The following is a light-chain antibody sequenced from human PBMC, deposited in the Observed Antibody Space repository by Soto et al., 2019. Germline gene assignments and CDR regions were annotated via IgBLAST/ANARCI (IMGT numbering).Light chain of an antibody. CDR1: QDISSY. V-gene: IGKV1-8*01. CDR3: QQYYSYPRT. J-gene: IGKJ1*01. Sequence: AIRMTQSPSSLSASTGDRVTITCRASQDISSYLAWYQQKPGKAPKFLIYAASTLQSGVPSRFSGSGSGTDFTLTISCLQSEDFATYYWQQYYSYPRTFGQGTKVEIK. CDR2: AAS.